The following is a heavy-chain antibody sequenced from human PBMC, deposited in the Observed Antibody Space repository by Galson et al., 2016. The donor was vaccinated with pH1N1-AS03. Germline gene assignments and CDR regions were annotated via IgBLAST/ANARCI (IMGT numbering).Heavy chain of an antibody. Sequence: QVQLQESGPGLVKPSETLSLTCTVSGDSMNSHFWNWIRQPAGKGPEWIGRISTSGSTNYNTSLKGRVSMSLDRSKHHFSLRLASVTAADTAVYFCARRPTGIDFWGQGSLV. J-gene: IGHJ4*02. CDR1: GDSMNSHF. V-gene: IGHV4-4*07. CDR2: ISTSGST. CDR3: ARRPTGIDF.